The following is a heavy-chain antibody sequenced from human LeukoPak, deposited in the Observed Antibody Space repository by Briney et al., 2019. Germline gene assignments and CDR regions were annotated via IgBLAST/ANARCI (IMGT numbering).Heavy chain of an antibody. D-gene: IGHD4-17*01. Sequence: ASVKVSCKASRYTFTSYDINWVRQATGQGLEWMGWMNPNSGNTGYAQKFQGRGTMTRNTSISTAYMELSSLRSEDTAVYYCARRNGDGHYYFDYWGQGTLVTVSS. CDR3: ARRNGDGHYYFDY. J-gene: IGHJ4*02. CDR1: RYTFTSYD. V-gene: IGHV1-8*01. CDR2: MNPNSGNT.